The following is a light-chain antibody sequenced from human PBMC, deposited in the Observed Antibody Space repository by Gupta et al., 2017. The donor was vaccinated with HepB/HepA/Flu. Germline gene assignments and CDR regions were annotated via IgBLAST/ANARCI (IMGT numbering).Light chain of an antibody. CDR3: QQENDGHPMPT. J-gene: IGKJ2*01. V-gene: IGKV3-15*01. CDR2: GAS. Sequence: EIVMTQSPATLSVSPGERATLSCRASQSVSRNLDWYQQKPGQAPRRLIYGASTMAKGSGARCSGSGDGTETNITIISRHSEDFEVYYCQQENDGHPMPTFGQGTKMEIK. CDR1: QSVSRN.